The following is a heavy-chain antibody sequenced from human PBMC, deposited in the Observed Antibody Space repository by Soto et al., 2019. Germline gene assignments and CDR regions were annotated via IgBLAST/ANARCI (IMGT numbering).Heavy chain of an antibody. CDR1: GGSISIGDYY. Sequence: SETLSLTCTVSGGSISIGDYYWSWIRQPPGKGLEWIGYIYYSGSTYYNPSLKSRVTISVDTSKNPFSLKLSSVTAADTAVYYCARGRRLGATGRGTYYYYGMDVSGQGTTVTVSS. J-gene: IGHJ6*02. D-gene: IGHD1-26*01. V-gene: IGHV4-30-4*01. CDR3: ARGRRLGATGRGTYYYYGMDV. CDR2: IYYSGST.